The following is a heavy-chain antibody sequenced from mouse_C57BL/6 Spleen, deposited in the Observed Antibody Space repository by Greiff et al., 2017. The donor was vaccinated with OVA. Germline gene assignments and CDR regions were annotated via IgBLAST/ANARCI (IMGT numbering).Heavy chain of an antibody. Sequence: QVQLKQSGAELVRPGASVTLSCKASGYTFTDYEMHWVKQTPVHGLEWIGAIDPETGGTAYNQKFKGKAILTADKSSSTAYMELRSLTSEDSAVYDCTKPLGGYCYWGQGTTLTVSS. V-gene: IGHV1-15*01. CDR2: IDPETGGT. D-gene: IGHD2-3*01. J-gene: IGHJ2*01. CDR1: GYTFTDYE. CDR3: TKPLGGYCY.